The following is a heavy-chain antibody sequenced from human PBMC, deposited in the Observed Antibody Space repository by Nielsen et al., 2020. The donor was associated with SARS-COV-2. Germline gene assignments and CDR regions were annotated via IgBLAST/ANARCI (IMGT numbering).Heavy chain of an antibody. CDR1: GFTFSSYA. Sequence: GESLKISCAASGFTFSSYAMHWVRQAPGKGLEWVAVISYDGSKKYNADSVKGRFTISRDNSKNTLYLQMNSLRPEDTAVYYCARVGSTCSSSRCYSYYGMDVWGQGTTVTVSS. J-gene: IGHJ6*02. D-gene: IGHD2-2*01. CDR2: ISYDGSKK. CDR3: ARVGSTCSSSRCYSYYGMDV. V-gene: IGHV3-30-3*01.